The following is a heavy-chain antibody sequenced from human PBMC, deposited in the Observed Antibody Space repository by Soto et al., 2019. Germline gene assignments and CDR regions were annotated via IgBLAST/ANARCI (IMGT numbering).Heavy chain of an antibody. D-gene: IGHD4-17*01. J-gene: IGHJ4*02. V-gene: IGHV4-59*08. CDR1: GGSISSYY. CDR3: ARHLSRGDYVFDY. CDR2: IYYSGST. Sequence: QVQLQESVPGLVKPSETLSLTCTVSGGSISSYYWSWIRQPPGKGLEWIGYIYYSGSTNYNPSLKSRVTISVDTSKNQFSLKLSSVTAADTAVYYCARHLSRGDYVFDYWGQGTLVTVSS.